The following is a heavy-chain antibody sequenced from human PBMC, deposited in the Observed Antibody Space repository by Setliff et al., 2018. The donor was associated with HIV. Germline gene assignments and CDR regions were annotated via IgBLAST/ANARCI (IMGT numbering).Heavy chain of an antibody. CDR3: ARGNGYSYGLMSAFDI. J-gene: IGHJ3*02. D-gene: IGHD5-18*01. CDR2: IYYSGST. CDR1: SGSISSSIFY. Sequence: SETLSLTCTVSSGSISSSIFYWGWIRQPPGKGLEWIGSIYYSGSTYYNPSLKSRVTISLDASKNRFSLKLSSVTAADTAVYYCARGNGYSYGLMSAFDIWGQGTMVTVSS. V-gene: IGHV4-39*07.